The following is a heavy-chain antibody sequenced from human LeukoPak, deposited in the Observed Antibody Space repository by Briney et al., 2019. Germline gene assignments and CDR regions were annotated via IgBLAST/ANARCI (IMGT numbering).Heavy chain of an antibody. CDR3: ARQGGITIFGVVPDYYYMDV. Sequence: GESLKISCKGSGYSFTSYWIGWVRQMPGKGLEWMGIIYPGDSDTRYSPSFQGQVTISADKSISTAYLQWSSLKASDTAMYYCARQGGITIFGVVPDYYYMDVWGKGATVTVSS. J-gene: IGHJ6*03. D-gene: IGHD3-3*01. CDR2: IYPGDSDT. V-gene: IGHV5-51*01. CDR1: GYSFTSYW.